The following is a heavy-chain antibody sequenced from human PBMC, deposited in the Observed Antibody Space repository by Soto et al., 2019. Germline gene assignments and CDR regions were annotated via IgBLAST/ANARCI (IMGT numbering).Heavy chain of an antibody. J-gene: IGHJ6*02. V-gene: IGHV4-39*01. D-gene: IGHD4-17*01. Sequence: PSETLSLTCTVSGVSISSSSYYWGWIRQPPGKGLEWIGDIYYSGSTYYNPSLKSRVTISVDTSKNQFSLRLSSVTAADTAVYYCARQNYGDAWYGMDVWGQGTTVTVSS. CDR2: IYYSGST. CDR3: ARQNYGDAWYGMDV. CDR1: GVSISSSSYY.